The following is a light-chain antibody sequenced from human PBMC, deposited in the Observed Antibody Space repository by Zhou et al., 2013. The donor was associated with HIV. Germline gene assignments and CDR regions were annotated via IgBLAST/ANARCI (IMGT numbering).Light chain of an antibody. Sequence: EIVLTQSPGTLSLSPGERATLSCRASQSVDTYLAWYQQKPGQSPRLLIYAVSNRAPGTPDRFSGSGSGTDFTLTISRLEPEDFAVYYCQQYGSSPCTFGQGTRLEIK. CDR1: QSVDTY. J-gene: IGKJ5*01. CDR3: QQYGSSPCT. CDR2: AVS. V-gene: IGKV3-20*01.